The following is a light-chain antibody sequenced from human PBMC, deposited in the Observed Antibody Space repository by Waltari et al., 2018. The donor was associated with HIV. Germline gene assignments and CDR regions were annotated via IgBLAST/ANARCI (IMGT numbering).Light chain of an antibody. J-gene: IGLJ3*02. Sequence: QSVLTQPPSVSGAPGPRVTISCTGSSSNIGAGYDVQWYEQLPGAAPKLLIYGNRHRLSGVPDRFSGSKSGTSASLAITGLQAEDEADYYCQSYDSALSGWVFGGGTKLTVL. CDR2: GNR. CDR3: QSYDSALSGWV. V-gene: IGLV1-40*01. CDR1: SSNIGAGYD.